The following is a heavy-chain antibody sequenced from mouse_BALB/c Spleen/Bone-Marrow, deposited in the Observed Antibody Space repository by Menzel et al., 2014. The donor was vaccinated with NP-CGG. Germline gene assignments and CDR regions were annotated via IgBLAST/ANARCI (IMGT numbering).Heavy chain of an antibody. Sequence: EVQLQQSGAELVKPGASVKLSCTASGFNIKDTYMHWVKQRPEQGLEWIGRIDPANGNTKYDPKFQGKATITADTSSNTAYLQLSSLTSEDTAAHYCARYYYGYYFDYWGQGTTLTVSS. CDR2: IDPANGNT. D-gene: IGHD1-1*01. V-gene: IGHV14-3*02. CDR3: ARYYYGYYFDY. CDR1: GFNIKDTY. J-gene: IGHJ2*01.